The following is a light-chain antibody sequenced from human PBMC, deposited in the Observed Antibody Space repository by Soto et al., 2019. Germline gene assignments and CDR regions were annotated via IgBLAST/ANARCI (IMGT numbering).Light chain of an antibody. CDR3: SSYTTSTTVE. CDR2: GVT. CDR1: NSDVGAHDL. J-gene: IGLJ2*01. Sequence: QSVLTQPASVSGSPGQSITISCTGSNSDVGAHDLVSWYQHHPGKVPRLMIYGVTNRPSGVSNRFSGSKSGNTASLTISGLQAEDEADYYCSSYTTSTTVEFGGGTKVTVL. V-gene: IGLV2-14*01.